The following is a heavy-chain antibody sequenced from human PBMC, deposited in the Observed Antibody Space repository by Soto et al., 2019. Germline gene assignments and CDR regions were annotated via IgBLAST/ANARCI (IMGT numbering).Heavy chain of an antibody. Sequence: GASVKVSCKASGGTFSSYAISWVRQAPGQGLEWMGGIIPIFGTANYAQKFQGRVTITADESTSTAYMELSSLRSEDTAVYYCAMPYSSSYYFDYWSQGTLVTVSS. V-gene: IGHV1-69*13. CDR1: GGTFSSYA. CDR3: AMPYSSSYYFDY. J-gene: IGHJ4*02. CDR2: IIPIFGTA. D-gene: IGHD6-6*01.